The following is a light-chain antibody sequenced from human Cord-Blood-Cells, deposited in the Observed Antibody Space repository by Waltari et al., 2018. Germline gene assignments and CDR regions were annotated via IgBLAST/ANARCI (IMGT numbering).Light chain of an antibody. V-gene: IGKV3-20*01. J-gene: IGKJ1*01. Sequence: LSLSPGERATLSCRASQSVSSSYLAWYQQKPGQAPRLLIYGASSRATGIPDRFSGSGSGTDFTLTISRLEPEDFAVYYCQQYGSSPRTFGQGTKVEIK. CDR3: QQYGSSPRT. CDR1: QSVSSSY. CDR2: GAS.